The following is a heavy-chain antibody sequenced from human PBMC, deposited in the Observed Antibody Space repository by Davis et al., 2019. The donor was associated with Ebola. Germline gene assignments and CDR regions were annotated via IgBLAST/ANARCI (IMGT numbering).Heavy chain of an antibody. J-gene: IGHJ4*02. CDR2: MNSSGGISY. CDR1: GGSFSGHY. CDR3: ARGRDSYKVGNF. V-gene: IGHV4-34*01. Sequence: SETLSLTCAVYGGSFSGHYCTWIRQTPEKGLEWIAEMNSSGGISYNNNPSLKSRVSISVDMSKNQCSLQLNSVTAADTAVYFCARGRDSYKVGNFWGQGALVTVSS. D-gene: IGHD5-24*01.